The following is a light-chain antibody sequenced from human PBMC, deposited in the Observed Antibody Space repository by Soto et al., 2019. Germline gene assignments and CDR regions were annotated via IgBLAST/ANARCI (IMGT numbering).Light chain of an antibody. Sequence: QSVLTQPASVSGSPGQSITISCTGTSIDVGSYNLVSWYQQHPGKAPKLMIYEGSKRPSGVSNRFSGSKSGNTASLTISGLQAEDEADYSCCSYARSPYVFGTGTKVTVL. CDR2: EGS. CDR1: SIDVGSYNL. J-gene: IGLJ1*01. CDR3: CSYARSPYV. V-gene: IGLV2-23*01.